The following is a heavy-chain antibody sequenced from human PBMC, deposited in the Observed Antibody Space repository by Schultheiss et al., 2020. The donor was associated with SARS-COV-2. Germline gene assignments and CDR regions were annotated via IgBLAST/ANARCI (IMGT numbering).Heavy chain of an antibody. Sequence: SETLSLTCAVYGGSFSGYYWSWIRQPPGKGLEWIGEINHSGSTNYNPSLKSRVTISVDTSKNQFSLKLSSVTAADTAVYYCARVVGAAAGFFDYWGQGTLVTVSS. CDR2: INHSGST. CDR1: GGSFSGYY. V-gene: IGHV4-34*01. J-gene: IGHJ4*02. D-gene: IGHD6-13*01. CDR3: ARVVGAAAGFFDY.